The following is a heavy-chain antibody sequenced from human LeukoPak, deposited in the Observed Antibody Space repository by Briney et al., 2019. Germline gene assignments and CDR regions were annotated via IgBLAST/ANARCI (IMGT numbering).Heavy chain of an antibody. V-gene: IGHV3-30*18. Sequence: PGRSLRLSCAASGFTFSSYGMHWVRQAPGKGLEWGAVISYDGSNKYYADSVKGRFTISRDNSKNTLYLQMNSLRAEDTAVYYCAKDHVRGTDGIAAFWGQGTLVTVSS. CDR1: GFTFSSYG. CDR2: ISYDGSNK. D-gene: IGHD6-13*01. CDR3: AKDHVRGTDGIAAF. J-gene: IGHJ4*02.